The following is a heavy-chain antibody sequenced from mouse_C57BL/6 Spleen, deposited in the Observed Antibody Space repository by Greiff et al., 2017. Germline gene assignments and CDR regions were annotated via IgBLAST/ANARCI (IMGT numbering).Heavy chain of an antibody. CDR3: AREGGTNRARLDY. CDR2: IYPGDGDT. Sequence: QVQLKESGAELVKPGASVKISCKASGYAFSSYWMNWVKQRPGKGLEWIGQIYPGDGDTNYNGKFKGKATLTADKSSSTAYMQLSRLTSEDSAVYVCAREGGTNRARLDYWGQGTTLTVSS. D-gene: IGHD4-1*01. CDR1: GYAFSSYW. V-gene: IGHV1-80*01. J-gene: IGHJ2*01.